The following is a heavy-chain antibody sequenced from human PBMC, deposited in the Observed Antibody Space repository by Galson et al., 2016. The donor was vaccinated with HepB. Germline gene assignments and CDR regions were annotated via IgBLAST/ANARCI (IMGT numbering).Heavy chain of an antibody. CDR3: ARNDYSRSGDYYKYYGRDV. CDR1: GYTFTSYG. D-gene: IGHD4-11*01. J-gene: IGHJ6*02. V-gene: IGHV1-18*01. Sequence: SGYTFTSYGISWVRQAPGQELEWMGWISPYNANTNSGQKLQDRVTVNADTFTNTAYMELRSLKSDDTAVYYCARNDYSRSGDYYKYYGRDVWGQGTTVTVAS. CDR2: ISPYNANT.